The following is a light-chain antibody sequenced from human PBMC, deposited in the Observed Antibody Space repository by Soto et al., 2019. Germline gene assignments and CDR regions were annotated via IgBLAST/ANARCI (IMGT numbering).Light chain of an antibody. Sequence: DIQMTQSPSTLSASVGDRVTITCRASQSIRSWLAWYQQKPGKAPKLLIYKASSLETGDPSRFSGSGSGTEFTLIISSLQPDDFASYYCQQYGSSSPWTFGQGTKVEIK. CDR3: QQYGSSSPWT. V-gene: IGKV1-5*03. CDR2: KAS. CDR1: QSIRSW. J-gene: IGKJ1*01.